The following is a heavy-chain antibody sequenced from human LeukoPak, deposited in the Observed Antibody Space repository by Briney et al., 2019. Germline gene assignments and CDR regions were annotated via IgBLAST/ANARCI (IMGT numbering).Heavy chain of an antibody. J-gene: IGHJ5*02. Sequence: SETLSLTCTVSGDSISSYYWNWIRQPPGKGLEWIGHIHFSGTTNYNPSLKSRVTISLDSANNQFSLRLISVTAADTAVYYCARRVQMSSASATSDTWLDPWGQGTLVSVSS. V-gene: IGHV4-59*01. CDR2: IHFSGTT. D-gene: IGHD3-10*01. CDR3: ARRVQMSSASATSDTWLDP. CDR1: GDSISSYY.